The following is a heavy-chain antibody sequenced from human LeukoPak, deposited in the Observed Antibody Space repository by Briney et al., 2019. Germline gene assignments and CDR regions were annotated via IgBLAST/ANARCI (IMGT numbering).Heavy chain of an antibody. CDR2: MNPNSGNT. V-gene: IGHV1-8*01. D-gene: IGHD1-26*01. CDR1: GYTFTSYD. Sequence: ASVKVSCKASGYTFTSYDINWVRQAPGQGLEWMGRMNPNSGNTGYAQKFQGRVTMTRNTSISTAYMELSSLRSEDTAVYYCARRRGSWEQYYFDYWGQGALVSVCS. CDR3: ARRRGSWEQYYFDY. J-gene: IGHJ4*02.